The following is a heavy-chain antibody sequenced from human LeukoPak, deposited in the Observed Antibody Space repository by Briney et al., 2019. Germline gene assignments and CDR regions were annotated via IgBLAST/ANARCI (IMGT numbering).Heavy chain of an antibody. CDR1: GFTFSSYA. Sequence: GGSLRLSCAASGFTFSSYAMSWVRQAPGKGLEWVSAISGSGGSTYYADSVKGRFTISRDNSKNTLYLQMNSLRAEDTAVDYCAKDGFAGGWSSSPYYFDYWGQGTLVTVSS. D-gene: IGHD6-13*01. J-gene: IGHJ4*02. V-gene: IGHV3-23*01. CDR3: AKDGFAGGWSSSPYYFDY. CDR2: ISGSGGST.